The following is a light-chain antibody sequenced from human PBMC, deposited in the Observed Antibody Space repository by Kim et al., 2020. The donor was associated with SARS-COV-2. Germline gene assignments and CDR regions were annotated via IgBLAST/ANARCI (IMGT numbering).Light chain of an antibody. J-gene: IGLJ1*01. V-gene: IGLV1-44*01. CDR1: SSNIGSNT. CDR2: RNN. Sequence: PGPRVTIACSGSSSNIGSNTVDWCRQLPGAAPTLLIYRNNQRPSGVPSRFSGSKSGTSASLAISGLQSEDEADYYCAAWDDSLNYVFGTGTKVTVL. CDR3: AAWDDSLNYV.